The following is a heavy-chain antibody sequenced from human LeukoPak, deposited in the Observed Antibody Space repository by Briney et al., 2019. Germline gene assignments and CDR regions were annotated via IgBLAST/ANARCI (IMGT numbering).Heavy chain of an antibody. CDR3: AVTPPGIVGATTGPEAGY. CDR2: ISSSGSTI. V-gene: IGHV3-11*04. CDR1: GFTFSDYY. J-gene: IGHJ4*02. D-gene: IGHD1-26*01. Sequence: GGSLRLSCAASGFTFSDYYMSWIRQAPGKGLEWVSYISSSGSTIYYADSVKGRFTISRDNAKNSLYLQMNSLRAEDTAVYYCAVTPPGIVGATTGPEAGYWGQGTLVTVSS.